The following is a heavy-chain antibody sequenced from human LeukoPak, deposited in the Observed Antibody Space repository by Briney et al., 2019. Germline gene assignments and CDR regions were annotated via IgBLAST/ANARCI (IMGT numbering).Heavy chain of an antibody. V-gene: IGHV1-69*04. Sequence: GASVKVSCKAAGYTFTSYYMHWVRQAPGQGLEWMGRIIPILGIANYAQKFQGRVTITADKSTSTAYMELSSLSSEDTAVYYCARESSSGYYYNFDYWGQGTLVTVSS. CDR1: GYTFTSYY. D-gene: IGHD3-22*01. CDR3: ARESSSGYYYNFDY. J-gene: IGHJ4*02. CDR2: IIPILGIA.